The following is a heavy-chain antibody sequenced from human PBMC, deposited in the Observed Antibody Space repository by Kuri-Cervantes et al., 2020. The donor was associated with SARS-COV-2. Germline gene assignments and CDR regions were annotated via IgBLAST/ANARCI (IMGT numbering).Heavy chain of an antibody. CDR3: AKDPFGSSSAEYFQY. CDR1: GFTFRTYA. D-gene: IGHD6-6*01. V-gene: IGHV3-23*01. J-gene: IGHJ1*01. CDR2: ISGSGGSI. Sequence: ETLSLTCAASGFTFRTYAMSWVRQAPGKGLEWVSTISGSGGSIDYAVSVKGRFTISRDNSKNTLYLEMDNLTADDTAIYYCAKDPFGSSSAEYFQYWGPGTLVTVSS.